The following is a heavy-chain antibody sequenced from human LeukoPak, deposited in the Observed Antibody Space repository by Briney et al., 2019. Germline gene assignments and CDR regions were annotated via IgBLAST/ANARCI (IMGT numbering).Heavy chain of an antibody. V-gene: IGHV4-34*01. J-gene: IGHJ3*01. CDR3: ARGFPPGSGSRGSHAFDV. CDR1: EMSFSAYY. Sequence: SETLSLTCAVSEMSFSAYYWNCIRQSPGKGLEWIGEINYGGSTKYTPSLEGRGTILIDTSKSQFSLKLTSVTAADTAVYYCARGFPPGSGSRGSHAFDVWGQGTMVTVSS. CDR2: INYGGST. D-gene: IGHD6-19*01.